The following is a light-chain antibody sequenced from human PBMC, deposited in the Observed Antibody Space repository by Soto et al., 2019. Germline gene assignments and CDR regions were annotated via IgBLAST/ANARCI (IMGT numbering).Light chain of an antibody. CDR2: DVT. CDR1: SSDVGGYKY. CDR3: SSYTTSNTPF. Sequence: QSVLTQPASVPGSPGQSITISCTGTSSDVGGYKYVSWCQQHPGKAPKLMIYDVTNRPSGVSNRFSGSKSRNTASLTISGLQAEDEAEYYCSSYTTSNTPFFGGGTKVTVL. V-gene: IGLV2-14*01. J-gene: IGLJ2*01.